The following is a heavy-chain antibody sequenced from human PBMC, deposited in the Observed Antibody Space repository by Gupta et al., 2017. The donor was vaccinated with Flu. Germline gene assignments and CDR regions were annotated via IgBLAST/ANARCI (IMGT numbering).Heavy chain of an antibody. CDR3: ARLSGRVAVAV. Sequence: QLQLQESGPGLVKPSETLSLTCTVSGGSISSSSYYWGWIRQPPGKGLEWIGTIYYSGSTYYNPSLKSRVTISADTSKNQFSLKLSSVTAADTAVYYCARLSGRVAVAVWGQGTLVTVSS. V-gene: IGHV4-39*01. CDR2: IYYSGST. CDR1: GGSISSSSYY. D-gene: IGHD6-19*01. J-gene: IGHJ4*02.